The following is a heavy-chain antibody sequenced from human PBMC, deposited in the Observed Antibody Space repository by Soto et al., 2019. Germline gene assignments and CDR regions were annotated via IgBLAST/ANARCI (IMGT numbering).Heavy chain of an antibody. CDR1: GVTFSSYA. V-gene: IGHV3-23*01. J-gene: IGHJ4*02. Sequence: PXGSLRLSCSASGVTFSSYAMSWVRQAPGKGMEWVSASSGSGGSTYYADSVKGRFTISRDNSKNTLYLQMNSLRAEDTAVYYCAKDGAAAAGTSFGYWGQGNLVTVSS. CDR3: AKDGAAAAGTSFGY. CDR2: SSGSGGST. D-gene: IGHD6-13*01.